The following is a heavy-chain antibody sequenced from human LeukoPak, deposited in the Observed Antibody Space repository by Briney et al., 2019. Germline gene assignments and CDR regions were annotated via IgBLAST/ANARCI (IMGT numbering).Heavy chain of an antibody. Sequence: PGGSLRLSCAASGFTFSTYSMNWVRQAPGKGLEWVAVIWYDGSNKYYADSVKGRFTISRDNSKNTLYLQMNSLRAEDTAVYYCARVAYYDFWSGYDYWGQGTLVTVSS. D-gene: IGHD3-3*01. CDR1: GFTFSTYS. J-gene: IGHJ4*02. CDR2: IWYDGSNK. CDR3: ARVAYYDFWSGYDY. V-gene: IGHV3-33*08.